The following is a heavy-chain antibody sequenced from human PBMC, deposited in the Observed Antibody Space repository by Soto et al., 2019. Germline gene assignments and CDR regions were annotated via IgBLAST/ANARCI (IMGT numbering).Heavy chain of an antibody. CDR3: VRDNSVLGYSFDY. CDR2: TYYRSKWYT. D-gene: IGHD3-10*02. Sequence: PSQTLSLTCAISGDSVSSNSAAWNWIRQSPSRGLEWLGRTYYRSKWYTDYAVSVKSRITINPDTSKNQFSLHVNAVTPEDTAVYYCVRDNSVLGYSFDYWAKGALVTVSS. CDR1: GDSVSSNSAA. V-gene: IGHV6-1*01. J-gene: IGHJ4*02.